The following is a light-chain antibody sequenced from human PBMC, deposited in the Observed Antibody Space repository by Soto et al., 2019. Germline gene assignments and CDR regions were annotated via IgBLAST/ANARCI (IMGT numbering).Light chain of an antibody. V-gene: IGKV3-20*01. Sequence: EIVLTQSPGTLSLSPGERATLSCSASQSVSSSYLAWYQQKPGQAPRLLIYGASSTATAIPDRFSGSGSGTDFTLTISRLEPEDLAVYYCQQYGSSPPITFGQGTRLESK. J-gene: IGKJ5*01. CDR1: QSVSSSY. CDR2: GAS. CDR3: QQYGSSPPIT.